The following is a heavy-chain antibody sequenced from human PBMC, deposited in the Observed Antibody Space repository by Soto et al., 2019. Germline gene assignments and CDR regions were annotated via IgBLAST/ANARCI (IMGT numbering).Heavy chain of an antibody. CDR2: ISGSGDST. J-gene: IGHJ2*01. Sequence: EVQLLESGGGLVQPGGSLRLSCAASGFTFSSYAMNWVRQAPGKGLQWVSVISGSGDSTYYADSVKGRFTISRDNSKNTLYLQMNSPRAEDTAVYYCARRNSGWYFDLWGRGTLVTVSS. CDR3: ARRNSGWYFDL. CDR1: GFTFSSYA. V-gene: IGHV3-23*01. D-gene: IGHD4-4*01.